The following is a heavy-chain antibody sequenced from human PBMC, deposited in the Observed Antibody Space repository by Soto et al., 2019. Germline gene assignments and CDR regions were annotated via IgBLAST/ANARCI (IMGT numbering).Heavy chain of an antibody. V-gene: IGHV3-7*01. Sequence: GGSLRLSCAVSGFTFGSYWMNWVRLIPGEGLEWVAYITPDGSATYYVDSVKGRFTISRDNAKNSLSLQMNSLRVEDTSVYYCARAGYCGPGCYYYFDYWGQGTLVTVSS. CDR1: GFTFGSYW. CDR2: ITPDGSAT. CDR3: ARAGYCGPGCYYYFDY. J-gene: IGHJ4*02. D-gene: IGHD2-21*02.